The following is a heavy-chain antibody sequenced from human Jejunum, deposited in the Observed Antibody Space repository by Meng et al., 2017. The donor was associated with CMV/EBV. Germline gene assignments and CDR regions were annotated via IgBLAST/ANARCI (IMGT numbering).Heavy chain of an antibody. J-gene: IGHJ4*02. CDR3: ARVRTVTSPFDL. Sequence: QVQLVQSGVEVKKPGXSLRVPCTSLGYTFTGYYLCWVRPAPGQRIESMGWINNHSGGTNFAQKFRGRITMTRDTSMSTAFMKLSGLTSEDTAVYYCARVRTVTSPFDLWGQGTLVTVSS. V-gene: IGHV1-2*02. CDR2: INNHSGGT. D-gene: IGHD4-17*01. CDR1: GYTFTGYY.